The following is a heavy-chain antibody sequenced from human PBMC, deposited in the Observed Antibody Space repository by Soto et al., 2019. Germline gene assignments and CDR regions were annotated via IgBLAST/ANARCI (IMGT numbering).Heavy chain of an antibody. CDR1: GGSISSSSSY. D-gene: IGHD3-22*01. CDR3: ARNYYDGSGYFY. CDR2: GYNSGST. Sequence: SETLSLTCTVSGGSISSSSSYWIWIRQPPGKGLEWVGSGYNSGSTHSNPSLKSRVTISVDTSKNQISLKLSSVTAADPAVYYCARNYYDGSGYFYWGQGTLVTVSS. V-gene: IGHV4-39*01. J-gene: IGHJ4*02.